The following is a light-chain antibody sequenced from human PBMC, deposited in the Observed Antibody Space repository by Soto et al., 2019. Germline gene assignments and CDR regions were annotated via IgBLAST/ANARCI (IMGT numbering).Light chain of an antibody. CDR2: GAT. CDR3: QQSYSTPWT. CDR1: QSISSY. Sequence: DLQMTQSPSSLSASVGDRVTITCRASQSISSYLNWYQQKPGKVPNLLIYGATNLQSGVPSRFSGSGSGTDFTLTISSLQPEDFATYYCQQSYSTPWTFGQGTKVEIK. V-gene: IGKV1-39*01. J-gene: IGKJ1*01.